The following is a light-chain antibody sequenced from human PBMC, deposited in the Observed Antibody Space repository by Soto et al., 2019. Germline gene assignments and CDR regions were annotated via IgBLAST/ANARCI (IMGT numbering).Light chain of an antibody. CDR1: QTISTY. V-gene: IGKV1-39*01. J-gene: IGKJ4*01. Sequence: DIQMTQSPSSLSASVGDRITISCRTSQTISTYLHWYQHKPGRAARLLISDVSTLKSGVPARFLGSGSEKDFTLTITYVQPEDFATYYCQQGYSIHALTFGGVTKVELK. CDR3: QQGYSIHALT. CDR2: DVS.